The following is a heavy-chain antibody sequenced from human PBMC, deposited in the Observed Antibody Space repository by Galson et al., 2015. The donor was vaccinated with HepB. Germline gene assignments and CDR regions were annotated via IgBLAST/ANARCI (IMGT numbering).Heavy chain of an antibody. Sequence: SLRLSCAASGFTFSSYGMHWVRQAPGKGLEWVAVIWYDGSNKYYADSVKGRFTISRDNSKNTLYLQMNSLRAEDTAVYYCARDRADYGDYFYYFDYWGQGTLVTVSS. V-gene: IGHV3-33*01. CDR1: GFTFSSYG. CDR3: ARDRADYGDYFYYFDY. CDR2: IWYDGSNK. D-gene: IGHD4-17*01. J-gene: IGHJ4*02.